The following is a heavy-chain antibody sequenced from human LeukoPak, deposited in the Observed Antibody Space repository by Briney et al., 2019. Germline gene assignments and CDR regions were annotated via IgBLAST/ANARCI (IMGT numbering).Heavy chain of an antibody. Sequence: ASVKVSCKASGYTFTGYYMHWVRQAPGQGLEWMGWINPNSGGTNYAQKFQGRVTMTRDTSISTAYMELSRLRSDDTAVYYCARDIHPIGGWYPYYFDYWGQGTLVTVSS. CDR2: INPNSGGT. CDR1: GYTFTGYY. J-gene: IGHJ4*02. D-gene: IGHD6-19*01. CDR3: ARDIHPIGGWYPYYFDY. V-gene: IGHV1-2*02.